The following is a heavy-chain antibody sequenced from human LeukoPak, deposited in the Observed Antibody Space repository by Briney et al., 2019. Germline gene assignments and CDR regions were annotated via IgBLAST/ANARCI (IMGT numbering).Heavy chain of an antibody. CDR2: INPNSGGT. CDR1: GYTFTGYY. CDR3: ARDGGRTSSDAVEI. D-gene: IGHD2-2*01. Sequence: GASVKVSCKASGYTFTGYYMHWVRQAPGQGLEWMGWINPNSGGTNYAQKFQGRVTMTRDTSISTAYMELSRLRSDDTAVYYCARDGGRTSSDAVEIWGQGTMVIVSS. J-gene: IGHJ3*02. V-gene: IGHV1-2*02.